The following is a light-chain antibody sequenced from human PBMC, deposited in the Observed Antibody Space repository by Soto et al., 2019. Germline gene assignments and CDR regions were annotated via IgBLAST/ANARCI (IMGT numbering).Light chain of an antibody. Sequence: SYVLTQPPSVSVAPGQTARITCGGNNIGRKGVHWYQQRPGQAPVLVVYDDSDRPSGIPERFSGSNSGNTATLTISRVEAGDEADYYCQVWDSPSDPYVFGTGTKVTVL. CDR1: NIGRKG. CDR2: DDS. CDR3: QVWDSPSDPYV. V-gene: IGLV3-21*02. J-gene: IGLJ1*01.